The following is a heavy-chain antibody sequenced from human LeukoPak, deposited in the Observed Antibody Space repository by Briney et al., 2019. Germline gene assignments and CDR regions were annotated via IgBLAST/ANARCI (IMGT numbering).Heavy chain of an antibody. CDR1: GFTFSSYE. Sequence: PGGSLRLSCAASGFTFSSYEMNWVRQAPGKGLEWASYISSRGSTIYYADSVKGRFTISRDNAKNSLYLQMNSLRAADTAVYYCARGSGYSYSFTGRERTKSRLDYWGQGTLVTVSS. D-gene: IGHD5-18*01. CDR3: ARGSGYSYSFTGRERTKSRLDY. CDR2: ISSRGSTI. J-gene: IGHJ4*02. V-gene: IGHV3-48*03.